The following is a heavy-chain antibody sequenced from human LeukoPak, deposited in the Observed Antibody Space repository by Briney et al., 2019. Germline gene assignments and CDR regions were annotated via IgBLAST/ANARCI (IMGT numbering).Heavy chain of an antibody. CDR3: ARRGVWIQWNLDF. V-gene: IGHV4-34*01. Sequence: TSETLSLTCAVEGGPFNDYYWSWIRQSPGKGLEWTGEINRDGSTNYNPSLESRLTMSVDTTRKHVSLKMRSVTAADTAVYFCARRGVWIQWNLDFWGHGALVTVSS. CDR2: INRDGST. D-gene: IGHD5-12*01. J-gene: IGHJ4*01. CDR1: GGPFNDYY.